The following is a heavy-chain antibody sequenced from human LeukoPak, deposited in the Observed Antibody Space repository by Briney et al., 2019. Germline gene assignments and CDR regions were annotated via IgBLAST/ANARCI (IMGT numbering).Heavy chain of an antibody. D-gene: IGHD3-16*01. J-gene: IGHJ5*02. V-gene: IGHV1-8*02. Sequence: ASVKVSCKASGYTFTSYGINWVRQATGQGLEWMGWMNPNSGATGYVQKFQGRVTMTRDTSITTAYMELSSLTSDDTAVYYCARSGFGGGVSFDPWDQGTLVTVSS. CDR3: ARSGFGGGVSFDP. CDR1: GYTFTSYG. CDR2: MNPNSGAT.